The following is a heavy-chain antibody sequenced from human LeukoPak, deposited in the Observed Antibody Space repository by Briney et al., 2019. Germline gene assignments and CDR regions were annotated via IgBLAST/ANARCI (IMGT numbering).Heavy chain of an antibody. Sequence: QPGGSLRLSCAASGFTVSSNYMSWVREAPGKGLEWVSVIYSGGSTYYADSVKGRFTISRDNSKNTLYLQMNSLRAEDTAVYYCAREDSAAGIDYWGQGTLVTVSS. J-gene: IGHJ4*02. D-gene: IGHD2-2*01. CDR2: IYSGGST. V-gene: IGHV3-53*01. CDR1: GFTVSSNY. CDR3: AREDSAAGIDY.